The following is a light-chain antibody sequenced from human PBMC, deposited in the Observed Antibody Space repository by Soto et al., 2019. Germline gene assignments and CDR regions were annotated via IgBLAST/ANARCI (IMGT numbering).Light chain of an antibody. CDR1: STNIGDNY. CDR2: DND. Sequence: QSALTQPPSVSAAHRQGVSISCSGTSTNIGDNYVSWYQHLPGTAPNLVVYDNDRRPSELPGRFSGSKSGTSATLVITGLQTGDEADYYCGTWDDSLVSYVCGTGNK. V-gene: IGLV1-51*01. J-gene: IGLJ1*01. CDR3: GTWDDSLVSYV.